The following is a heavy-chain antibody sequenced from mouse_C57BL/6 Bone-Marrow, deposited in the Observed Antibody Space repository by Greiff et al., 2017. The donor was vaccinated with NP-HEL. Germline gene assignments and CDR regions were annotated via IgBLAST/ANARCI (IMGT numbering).Heavy chain of an antibody. J-gene: IGHJ1*03. CDR2: SRNKANDYTT. D-gene: IGHD2-10*01. CDR1: GFTFSDFY. CDR3: ARDVLLYFDV. Sequence: EVKVVESGGGLVQSGRSLRLSCATSGFTFSDFYMEWVRQAPGKGLEWIAASRNKANDYTTEYSASVKGRFIVSRDTSQSILYLQMNALRAEDTAIYYCARDVLLYFDVWGTGTTVTVSS. V-gene: IGHV7-1*01.